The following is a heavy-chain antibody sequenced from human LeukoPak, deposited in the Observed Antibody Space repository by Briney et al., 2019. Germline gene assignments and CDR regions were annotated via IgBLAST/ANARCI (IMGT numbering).Heavy chain of an antibody. CDR1: GGSFSGYY. J-gene: IGHJ6*02. D-gene: IGHD6-6*01. V-gene: IGHV4-34*01. Sequence: SETLSLTCAVYGGSFSGYYWSWIRQPPGKGLEWIGEINHSGSTNYNPSLKSRVTISVDTSKNQFSLKLCSVTAADTAVYYCARSGSGPKYSSSSPYYYYGMDVWGQGTTVTVSS. CDR3: ARSGSGPKYSSSSPYYYYGMDV. CDR2: INHSGST.